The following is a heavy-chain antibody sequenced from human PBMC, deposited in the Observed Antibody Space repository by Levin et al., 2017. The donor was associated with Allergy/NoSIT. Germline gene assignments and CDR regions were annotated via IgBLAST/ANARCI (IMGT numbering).Heavy chain of an antibody. Sequence: SETLSLTCTVSGASISSYYWSWIRQPPEKELEWIGYIHYSGSTNYNPSLKSRVTISVDTSKNQFSLKLTSVTAADTAVYYCARGRDTAMVSGGYNWFDPWGQGTLVTVSS. CDR1: GASISSYY. CDR2: IHYSGST. D-gene: IGHD5-18*01. V-gene: IGHV4-59*01. CDR3: ARGRDTAMVSGGYNWFDP. J-gene: IGHJ5*02.